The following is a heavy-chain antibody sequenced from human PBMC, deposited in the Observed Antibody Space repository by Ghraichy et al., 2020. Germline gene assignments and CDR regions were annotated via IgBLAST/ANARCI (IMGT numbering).Heavy chain of an antibody. V-gene: IGHV3-48*02. Sequence: GGSLRLSCVASGFTFSMHNMNWVRRAPGKGLEWVSYISGGWGTIYYADSVKGRFTISRDNANNSLFLQMNSLRNEDTAVYYCATSIRDHNQNAFDIWGQGTVVTVSS. CDR2: ISGGWGTI. J-gene: IGHJ3*02. D-gene: IGHD1-14*01. CDR1: GFTFSMHN. CDR3: ATSIRDHNQNAFDI.